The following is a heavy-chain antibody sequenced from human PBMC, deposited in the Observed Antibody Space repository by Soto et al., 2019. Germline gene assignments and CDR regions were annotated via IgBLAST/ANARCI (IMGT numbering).Heavy chain of an antibody. CDR1: VFTFSSHA. CDR3: AKDFDSYSSGRYGMDV. D-gene: IGHD6-19*01. J-gene: IGHJ6*02. CDR2: ISCGGDNT. V-gene: IGHV3-23*01. Sequence: GGSRRLSCAASVFTFSSHAMSWVRQAPGKGLEWVSTISCGGDNTYSADAVKGRFTISRDNPKETLYLQMNSLRAEDTAVYYCAKDFDSYSSGRYGMDVWGQGTTVKVSS.